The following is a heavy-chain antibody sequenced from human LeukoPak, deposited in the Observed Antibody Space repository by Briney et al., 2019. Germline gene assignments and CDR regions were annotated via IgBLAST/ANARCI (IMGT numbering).Heavy chain of an antibody. J-gene: IGHJ4*02. CDR3: AKDVRAAAGAKTYFDY. CDR2: ISYDGSNK. CDR1: GFTFSSYG. V-gene: IGHV3-30*18. D-gene: IGHD6-13*01. Sequence: GGSLRLSCAASGFTFSSYGMNWVRQAPGKGLEWVAVISYDGSNKYYADSVKGRFTISRDNSKNTLYLQMNSLRAEDTAVYYCAKDVRAAAGAKTYFDYWGQGTLVTVSS.